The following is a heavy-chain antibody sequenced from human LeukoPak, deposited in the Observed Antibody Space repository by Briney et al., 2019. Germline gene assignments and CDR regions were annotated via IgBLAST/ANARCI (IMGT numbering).Heavy chain of an antibody. J-gene: IGHJ4*02. CDR3: ARHLYESRGQTSFAY. D-gene: IGHD3-22*01. CDR2: ISYSGST. CDR1: GGSISRYY. Sequence: SETLSLTCTVSGGSISRYYWSWIRQPPGKGLEWIGYISYSGSTNYNPSLKSRVTISVDTSQNHFSLKLSSVTAAATAIYYCARHLYESRGQTSFAYWGQGTLVTVSS. V-gene: IGHV4-59*08.